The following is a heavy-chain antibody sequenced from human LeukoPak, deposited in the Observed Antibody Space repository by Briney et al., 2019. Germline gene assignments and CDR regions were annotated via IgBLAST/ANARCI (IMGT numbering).Heavy chain of an antibody. Sequence: PGGSLRLSCAASGFPFSSFWMAWVRQAPGKGLEWVSAIRGTGSNTYYADSVRGRFTISRDNSKNTLSLQMNSLRAEDTAIYYCAKDRECSGGSCYLHFDYWGQGTLVTVSS. D-gene: IGHD2-15*01. CDR3: AKDRECSGGSCYLHFDY. J-gene: IGHJ4*02. CDR1: GFPFSSFW. V-gene: IGHV3-23*01. CDR2: IRGTGSNT.